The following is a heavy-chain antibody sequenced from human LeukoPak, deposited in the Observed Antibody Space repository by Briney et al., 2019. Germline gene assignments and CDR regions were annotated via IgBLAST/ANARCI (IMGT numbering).Heavy chain of an antibody. V-gene: IGHV3-23*01. CDR2: ISGSGGST. Sequence: GGSLRLSCTASGFTFGSYALSWVRQAPGKGLEWVSGISGSGGSTWYADSVKGRFTISRDKSKNTLYLQTNSLRAEDTAVYYCAKVSVWSGYYSGMDVWGQGTTVTVSS. J-gene: IGHJ6*02. CDR1: GFTFGSYA. D-gene: IGHD3-3*01. CDR3: AKVSVWSGYYSGMDV.